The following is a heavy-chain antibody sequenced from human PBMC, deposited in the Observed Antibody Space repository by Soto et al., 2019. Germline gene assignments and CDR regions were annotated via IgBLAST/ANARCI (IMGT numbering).Heavy chain of an antibody. CDR3: ARHTDLAAAGRLFDY. V-gene: IGHV4-39*01. CDR1: AGSISSSSYY. Sequence: SETLSLTCTVSAGSISSSSYYWGWIRQPPGKGLEWIGSIYYSGSTYYNPSLKSRVTISVDTSKNQFSLKLSSVTAADTAVYYCARHTDLAAAGRLFDYWGQGTLVTVSS. D-gene: IGHD6-13*01. CDR2: IYYSGST. J-gene: IGHJ4*02.